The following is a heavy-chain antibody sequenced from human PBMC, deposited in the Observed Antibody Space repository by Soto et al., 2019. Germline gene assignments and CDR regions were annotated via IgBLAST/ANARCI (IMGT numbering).Heavy chain of an antibody. V-gene: IGHV1-18*01. CDR2: ISAYNGNT. J-gene: IGHJ4*02. CDR1: GYTFASYA. CDR3: ARDPPPPDY. Sequence: QVQLVQSGAEVKKXGASVXVXCKXSGYTFASYAISWMRQAPGQGLEWMGWISAYNGNTNYAQKLQGRVTMTTDTSTSTAYMELRSLRSDDTAVYYCARDPPPPDYWGQGTLVTVSS.